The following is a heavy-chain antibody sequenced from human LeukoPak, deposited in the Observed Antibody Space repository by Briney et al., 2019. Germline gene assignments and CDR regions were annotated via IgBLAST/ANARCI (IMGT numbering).Heavy chain of an antibody. CDR3: ARSPTGGSPFFDY. D-gene: IGHD2-15*01. Sequence: SETLSLTCTVSGGSISTYYWSWIRQPPGKGREWIGYIYYSGGTNYNPSLKSRLTISVDTSKNQFSLRLSSVTAADTAVYYCARSPTGGSPFFDYWGQGTLVTVSS. CDR1: GGSISTYY. V-gene: IGHV4-59*01. CDR2: IYYSGGT. J-gene: IGHJ4*02.